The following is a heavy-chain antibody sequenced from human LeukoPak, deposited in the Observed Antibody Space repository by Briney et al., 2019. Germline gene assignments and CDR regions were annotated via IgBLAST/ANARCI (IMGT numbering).Heavy chain of an antibody. Sequence: GGSLRLSCAASGFTFSSYSMNWVRQAPGKGLEWVSSISSSSYIYYADSVKGRFTISRDNAKNSLYLQMNSLRAEDTAVYYCARDLATLNQNWELLVAGVFDYWGQGTLVTVSS. CDR2: ISSSSYI. CDR3: ARDLATLNQNWELLVAGVFDY. CDR1: GFTFSSYS. D-gene: IGHD1-26*01. V-gene: IGHV3-21*01. J-gene: IGHJ4*02.